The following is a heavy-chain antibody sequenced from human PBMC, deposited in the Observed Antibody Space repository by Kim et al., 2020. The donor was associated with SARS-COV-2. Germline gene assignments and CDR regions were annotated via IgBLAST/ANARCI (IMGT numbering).Heavy chain of an antibody. V-gene: IGHV3-66*01. CDR3: ASDGGSGLDC. CDR2: IFPNSD. Sequence: GGSLRLSCAASGFIVSFNNMNWVRQAPGKGLEWVSIIFPNSDAYADSVRGRFTISRDISTNTLYLQLNSLRDDDTAMYYCASDGGSGLDCWGQGTLVTVS. J-gene: IGHJ4*02. D-gene: IGHD6-19*01. CDR1: GFIVSFNN.